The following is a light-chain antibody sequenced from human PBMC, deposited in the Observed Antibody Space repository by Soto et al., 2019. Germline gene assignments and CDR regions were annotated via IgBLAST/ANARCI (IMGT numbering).Light chain of an antibody. CDR2: DAS. V-gene: IGKV3-15*01. J-gene: IGKJ1*01. Sequence: EIVMTQSPVTLSVSPGERATLACGASQSVRSNLAWYQQKPGQTPRLLIYDASTRAAGIPARFSGSGSGTEFTLTISSLQSEDFAVYYCQQYNDWPRGTFGQGTKVEI. CDR3: QQYNDWPRGT. CDR1: QSVRSN.